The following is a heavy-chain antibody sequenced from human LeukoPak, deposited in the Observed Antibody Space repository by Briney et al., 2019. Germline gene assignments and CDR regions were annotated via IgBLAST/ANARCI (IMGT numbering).Heavy chain of an antibody. CDR2: ISSNGGST. Sequence: GGSLRLSCAASGFTFSSYAMHWVRQAPGKGLEYVSAISSNGGSTYYANSVKGRFTISRDNSKNTLYLQMGSLRAEDMAVYYCAREDSSGFMDAFDIWGQGTMVTVSS. CDR3: AREDSSGFMDAFDI. CDR1: GFTFSSYA. V-gene: IGHV3-64*01. D-gene: IGHD3-22*01. J-gene: IGHJ3*02.